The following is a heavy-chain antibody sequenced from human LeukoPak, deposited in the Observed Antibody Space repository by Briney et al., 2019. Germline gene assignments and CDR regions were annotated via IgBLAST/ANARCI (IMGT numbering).Heavy chain of an antibody. CDR3: ARKVIPYYFDY. D-gene: IGHD3-16*02. CDR1: GGSISSGGYS. V-gene: IGHV4-30-2*01. J-gene: IGHJ4*02. CDR2: IYHSGST. Sequence: SETLSLTCAVSGGSISSGGYSWSWIRQPPGKGLEWIGYIYHSGSTYYNPSLKSRVTISVDRSKNQFSLKLSSVTAADTAVYYCARKVIPYYFDYWGQGTLVTVSS.